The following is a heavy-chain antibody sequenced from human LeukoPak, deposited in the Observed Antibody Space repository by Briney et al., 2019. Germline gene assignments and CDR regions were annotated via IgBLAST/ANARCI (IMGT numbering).Heavy chain of an antibody. CDR2: ISVYSGNT. D-gene: IGHD3-10*01. V-gene: IGHV1-18*01. Sequence: ASVKVSCKASGYTFTRYGIRWVRQAPGQGLEWLGWISVYSGNTNYAQKLQGRVAMTTDTSTSRAHMELRSPRSDDTAVSYCARDEYSLWQQLLSGDYRGQGTLVTVSS. CDR3: ARDEYSLWQQLLSGDY. J-gene: IGHJ4*02. CDR1: GYTFTRYG.